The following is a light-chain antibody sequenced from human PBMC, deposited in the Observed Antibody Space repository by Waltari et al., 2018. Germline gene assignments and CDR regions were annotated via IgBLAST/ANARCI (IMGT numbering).Light chain of an antibody. J-gene: IGLJ1*01. Sequence: QSALTQPASVSGSPGQSITISCTGTSSDVGSYNLVSWYQHHPGKAPKLMLYEGSKRPSGVSKRFSGSKSGNTASLTISGLQAEDEVDYYCCSYAGSNTYVFGTGTKVTVL. V-gene: IGLV2-23*01. CDR1: SSDVGSYNL. CDR3: CSYAGSNTYV. CDR2: EGS.